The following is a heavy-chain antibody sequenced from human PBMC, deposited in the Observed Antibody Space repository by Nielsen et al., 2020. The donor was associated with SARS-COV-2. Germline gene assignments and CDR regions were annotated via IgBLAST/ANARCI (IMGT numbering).Heavy chain of an antibody. CDR3: VCEALNY. J-gene: IGHJ4*02. V-gene: IGHV3-21*05. CDR1: GFTFSNYN. D-gene: IGHD5-24*01. Sequence: GESLKISCAGSGFTFSNYNMNWVRQAPGKGLGWVSFISTSSGYIHYADSVKGRFTISRDNAKRYLYVQMNSLRAEDTAVYYCVCEALNYWGQGALVTVSS. CDR2: ISTSSGYI.